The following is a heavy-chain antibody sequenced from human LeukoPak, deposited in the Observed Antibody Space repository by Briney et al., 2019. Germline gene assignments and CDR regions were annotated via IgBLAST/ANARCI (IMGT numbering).Heavy chain of an antibody. CDR2: IRYDGSNK. CDR3: AKDGFRDGYPKSYFDY. V-gene: IGHV3-30*02. Sequence: GGSLRLSCAASGFTFSSYGMHWVRQAPGKGLEWVAFIRYDGSNKYYADSVKGRFTISRDNSKNTLYLQMNSLRAEDTAVYYCAKDGFRDGYPKSYFDYWGQGTLVTVSS. CDR1: GFTFSSYG. D-gene: IGHD5-24*01. J-gene: IGHJ4*02.